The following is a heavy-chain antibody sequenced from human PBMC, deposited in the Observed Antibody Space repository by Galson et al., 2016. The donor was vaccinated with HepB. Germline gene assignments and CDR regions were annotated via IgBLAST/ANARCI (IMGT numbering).Heavy chain of an antibody. V-gene: IGHV3-23*01. J-gene: IGHJ6*03. CDR2: ISGSGGGTFT. Sequence: SLRLSCAASGFTFGSYGMSWVRQAPGKGLEWVSVISGSGGGTFTYYGDSVTGRITISRDNSRNTLYLQMNSLRAEDTAIYYCAKAGDRDSDYYMDVWGKGTTVTVSS. D-gene: IGHD5-24*01. CDR1: GFTFGSYG. CDR3: AKAGDRDSDYYMDV.